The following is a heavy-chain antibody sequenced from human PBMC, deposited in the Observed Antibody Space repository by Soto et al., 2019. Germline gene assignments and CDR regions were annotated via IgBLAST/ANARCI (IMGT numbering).Heavy chain of an antibody. D-gene: IGHD3-22*01. CDR3: AGDFDYYDSSDGAFDI. CDR2: ISSSSSYI. V-gene: IGHV3-21*01. Sequence: GGSLRLSCAASGFTFSSYSMNWVRQAPGKGLEWVSSISSSSSYIYYADSVKGRFTISRDNAKNSLYLQMNSLRAEDTAVYYCAGDFDYYDSSDGAFDIWGQGTMVTVSS. CDR1: GFTFSSYS. J-gene: IGHJ3*02.